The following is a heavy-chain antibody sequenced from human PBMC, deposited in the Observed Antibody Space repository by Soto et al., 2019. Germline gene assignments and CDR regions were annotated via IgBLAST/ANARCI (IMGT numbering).Heavy chain of an antibody. CDR3: THLTGDFTFGDY. Sequence: QITLKESCPTLVKPTQTLTLTCTFSGFSLSTSGVGVGWLRQPPEKALQWLERIYWDDDKRYSPSLNSRLTITKDTSKNQVVLTMTNMDPVDTATYYCTHLTGDFTFGDYWGRGTLVTVSS. V-gene: IGHV2-5*02. J-gene: IGHJ4*02. CDR2: IYWDDDK. CDR1: GFSLSTSGVG. D-gene: IGHD7-27*01.